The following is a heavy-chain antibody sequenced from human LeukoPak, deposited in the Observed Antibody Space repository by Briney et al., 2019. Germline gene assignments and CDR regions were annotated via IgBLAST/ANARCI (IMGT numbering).Heavy chain of an antibody. CDR1: GFTFSSYA. CDR3: AKGLYYDSSGYWSL. Sequence: GGSLRLSCAASGFTFSSYAMHWVRQAPGKGLEWVAVVSYDGSNKYYADSVKGRFTISRDNSKNTLYLQMNSLRAEDTAVYYCAKGLYYDSSGYWSLWGQGTLVTVSS. D-gene: IGHD3-22*01. CDR2: VSYDGSNK. V-gene: IGHV3-30*14. J-gene: IGHJ4*02.